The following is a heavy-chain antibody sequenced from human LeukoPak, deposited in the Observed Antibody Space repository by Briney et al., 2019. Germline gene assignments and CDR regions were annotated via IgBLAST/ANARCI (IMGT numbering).Heavy chain of an antibody. CDR1: GGSIRSHY. CDR2: TCYSGST. Sequence: SETLSLTCTVSGGSIRSHYWSWVRQPPGKGLEWVGYTCYSGSTNYNPSLKSRVTILVDTSKNQFSLKLSSVTAADTAVYYCARDRGDYDSSGYYGYFDYWGQGALVTVSS. V-gene: IGHV4-59*11. J-gene: IGHJ4*02. CDR3: ARDRGDYDSSGYYGYFDY. D-gene: IGHD3-22*01.